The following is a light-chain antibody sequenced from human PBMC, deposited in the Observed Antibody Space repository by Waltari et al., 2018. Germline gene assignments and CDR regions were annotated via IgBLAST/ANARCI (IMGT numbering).Light chain of an antibody. CDR3: ATWDARLTNVL. CDR2: SND. Sequence: QSVLTQPPSASGAPGQRVTISCSGSNSNIGSSTCNGYQQVPGTAPRLLIYSNDQRPSGVPDRFSGSKSGTSASLAISGLQSEDEADYYCATWDARLTNVLFGGGTKVTVL. CDR1: NSNIGSST. J-gene: IGLJ3*02. V-gene: IGLV1-44*01.